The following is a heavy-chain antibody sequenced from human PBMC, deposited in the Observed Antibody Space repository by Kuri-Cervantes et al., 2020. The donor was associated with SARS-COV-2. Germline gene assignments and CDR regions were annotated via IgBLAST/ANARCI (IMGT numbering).Heavy chain of an antibody. Sequence: ASVKVSCKASGYTFIDYYMHWVRQAPGQGLEWMAWINPKSGATNYAQKFQGRVTMTTDTSVSTAYLQWSSLKASDTAMYYCARRGTWFGEEWWFDPWGQGTLVTVSS. J-gene: IGHJ5*02. V-gene: IGHV1-2*02. CDR2: INPKSGAT. CDR1: GYTFIDYY. D-gene: IGHD3-10*01. CDR3: ARRGTWFGEEWWFDP.